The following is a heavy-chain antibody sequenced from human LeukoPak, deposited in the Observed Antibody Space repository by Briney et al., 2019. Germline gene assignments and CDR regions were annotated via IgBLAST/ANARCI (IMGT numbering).Heavy chain of an antibody. V-gene: IGHV4-39*07. Sequence: PSETLSLTCTVSGGSITSNSYYWGWIRQPPGKGLEWIGSIYYTGDTYYNPSLKRRVTMSVDTSKNQFSLKLSSVTAADTAVYYCARERREQLLPPYTRSVTYFDYWGQGTLVTVSS. J-gene: IGHJ4*02. CDR1: GGSITSNSYY. D-gene: IGHD2-2*01. CDR2: IYYTGDT. CDR3: ARERREQLLPPYTRSVTYFDY.